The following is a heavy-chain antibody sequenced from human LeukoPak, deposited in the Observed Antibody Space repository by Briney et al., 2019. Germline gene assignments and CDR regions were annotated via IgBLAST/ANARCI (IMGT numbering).Heavy chain of an antibody. CDR2: ISSSSSYI. CDR3: ARARAYSSSWYSDY. D-gene: IGHD6-13*01. Sequence: GGSLRLSCATSGFTFSSYSMNWVRQAPGKGLEWVSSISSSSSYIYYADSVKGRFTISRDNAKNSLYLQMDSLRAEDTAVYYCARARAYSSSWYSDYWGQGTLVTVSS. V-gene: IGHV3-21*01. CDR1: GFTFSSYS. J-gene: IGHJ4*02.